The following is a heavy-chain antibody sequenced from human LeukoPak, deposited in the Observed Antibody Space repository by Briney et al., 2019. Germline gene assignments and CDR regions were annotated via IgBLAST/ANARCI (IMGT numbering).Heavy chain of an antibody. CDR3: ARHSSGWYRFDY. J-gene: IGHJ4*02. CDR2: IYHNGST. D-gene: IGHD6-19*01. V-gene: IGHV4-38-2*01. Sequence: SETLSLTCGVSGYYISSGHYWGWIRQPPGKGLEWIGSIYHNGSTYYNPSLKSRVSMSVDTSKNQFSLKLSSVTAADTAVYYCARHSSGWYRFDYWGQGTLVTVSS. CDR1: GYYISSGHY.